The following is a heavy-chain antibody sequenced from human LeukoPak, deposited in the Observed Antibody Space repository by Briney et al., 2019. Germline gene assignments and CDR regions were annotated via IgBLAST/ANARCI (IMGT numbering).Heavy chain of an antibody. D-gene: IGHD3-22*01. CDR1: GGSISSYY. CDR2: IYTSGST. J-gene: IGHJ3*02. V-gene: IGHV4-4*07. Sequence: SETLSLTCTVSGGSISSYYWSWIRQPAGKGLEWIGRIYTSGSTNYNPSLKSRVTMSVDTSKNQFSLKLSSVTAADTAVYYCARTGINSGYSKAFDIWGQGTMVTVSS. CDR3: ARTGINSGYSKAFDI.